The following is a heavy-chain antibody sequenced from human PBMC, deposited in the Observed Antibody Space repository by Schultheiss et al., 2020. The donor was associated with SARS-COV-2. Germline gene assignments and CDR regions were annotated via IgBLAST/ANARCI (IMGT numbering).Heavy chain of an antibody. CDR1: GGSVSNGYFY. J-gene: IGHJ5*02. CDR2: IYYSGST. D-gene: IGHD6-19*01. Sequence: SETLSLTCTVSGGSVSNGYFYWSWIRQPPGKGLEWIGNIYYSGSTYYNPSLKSRVTVSVDTSKNQFSLKLRSVTAADTAVYYCAKAPSIGWDWFDPWGQGTLVTVSS. V-gene: IGHV4-61*01. CDR3: AKAPSIGWDWFDP.